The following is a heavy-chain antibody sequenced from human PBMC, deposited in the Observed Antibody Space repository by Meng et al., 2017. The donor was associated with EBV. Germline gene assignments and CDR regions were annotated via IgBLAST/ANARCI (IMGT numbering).Heavy chain of an antibody. CDR3: ASESGRGFTPDY. D-gene: IGHD3-10*01. V-gene: IGHV1-69*01. J-gene: IGHJ4*02. CDR1: GGTFRSDA. Sequence: VQLVESGFGGKKPGSPVKVPCRTSGGTFRSDAVSWVRQAPGQGLEWMGGLIPMVGAPHYAQKFQGRVTIIADESTSTHSMELNSLRSEDTAMYYCASESGRGFTPDYWGQGTLVTVSS. CDR2: LIPMVGAP.